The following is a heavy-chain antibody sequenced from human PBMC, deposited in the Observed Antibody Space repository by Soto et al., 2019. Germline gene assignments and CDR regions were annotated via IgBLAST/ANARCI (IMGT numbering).Heavy chain of an antibody. J-gene: IGHJ4*02. CDR2: IIPILGIT. Sequence: QVQLVQSGAEVRKPGSSVKVSCKASGDTFDSYTLSWVRQAPGQGLEWMGRIIPILGITNYALRFQGRVTLSADMSTSPAYMELSVLRSGDTAIYFCARDSYYYVSSKGGGYWGQGTLVTVSS. V-gene: IGHV1-69*08. CDR3: ARDSYYYVSSKGGGY. D-gene: IGHD3-10*01. CDR1: GDTFDSYT.